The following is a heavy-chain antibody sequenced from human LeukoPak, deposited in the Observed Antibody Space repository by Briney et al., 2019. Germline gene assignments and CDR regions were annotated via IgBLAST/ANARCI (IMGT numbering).Heavy chain of an antibody. D-gene: IGHD2-2*01. V-gene: IGHV3-11*01. CDR1: GFMVIDYF. J-gene: IGHJ3*02. Sequence: PGGSLRLSCTAPGFMVIDYFMAWIRQSPGKGLQRISYIDRHYDTKHYSDSVKGRFSISRDNGKNSLSLQMNSLTAEDTAVYYCARELGTSRGFDIWGQGTVVTVSS. CDR3: ARELGTSRGFDI. CDR2: IDRHYDTK.